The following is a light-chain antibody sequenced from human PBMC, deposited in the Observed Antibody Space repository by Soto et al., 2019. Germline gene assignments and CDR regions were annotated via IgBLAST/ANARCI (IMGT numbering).Light chain of an antibody. Sequence: LSASAGDRVTITCRASQDISSWLAWFQQKPGKAPKLLIFSASSLQSGVPSRFSGSGSGTDFTLTITNLQPEDFATYYCQQANTFPFTFGQGTRLEIK. CDR2: SAS. CDR3: QQANTFPFT. J-gene: IGKJ5*01. CDR1: QDISSW. V-gene: IGKV1-12*01.